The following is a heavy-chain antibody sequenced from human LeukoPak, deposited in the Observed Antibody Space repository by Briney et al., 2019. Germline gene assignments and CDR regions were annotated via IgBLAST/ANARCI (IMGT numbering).Heavy chain of an antibody. Sequence: PGGSLRLSCAASGFTFSSYWMSWVRQAPGKGLEWVANIKQDGSEKYYVDSVKGRFTISRDNAKNSLYLQMNSLRAEDTAVYYCARERGYSYGHFDYWGQGTLVTVSS. V-gene: IGHV3-7*01. D-gene: IGHD5-18*01. CDR2: IKQDGSEK. J-gene: IGHJ4*02. CDR3: ARERGYSYGHFDY. CDR1: GFTFSSYW.